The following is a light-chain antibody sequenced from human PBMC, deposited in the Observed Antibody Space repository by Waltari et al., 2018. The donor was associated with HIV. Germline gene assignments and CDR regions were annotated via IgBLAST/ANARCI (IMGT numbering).Light chain of an antibody. CDR1: SSNIGSNY. Sequence: QSVLTQPPSASGTPGQRVTISCSGSSSNIGSNYVYWYQQLPGTAPKLLIYRNNQRPSWVPDRFSGSTSGTSASLAISGLRSEDEADYFCAAWDDSLSVYVFGTGTKVTVL. J-gene: IGLJ1*01. CDR3: AAWDDSLSVYV. CDR2: RNN. V-gene: IGLV1-47*01.